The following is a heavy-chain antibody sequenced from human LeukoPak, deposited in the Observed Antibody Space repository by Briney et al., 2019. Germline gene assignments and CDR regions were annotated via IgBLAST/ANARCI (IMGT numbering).Heavy chain of an antibody. V-gene: IGHV4-39*01. D-gene: IGHD6-19*01. J-gene: IGHJ4*02. CDR1: GGSISSSSYY. CDR2: IYYSGST. CDR3: ARQGVAALFDY. Sequence: PSETLSHTCTVSGGSISSSSYYWGWIRQPPGKGLEWIGSIYYSGSTYYNPSLKSRVTISVDTSKNQFSLKLSSVTAADTAVYYCARQGVAALFDYWGQGTLVTVSS.